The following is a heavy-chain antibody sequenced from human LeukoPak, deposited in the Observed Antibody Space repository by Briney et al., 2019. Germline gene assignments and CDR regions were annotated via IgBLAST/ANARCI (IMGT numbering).Heavy chain of an antibody. CDR2: ISAGADST. V-gene: IGHV3-23*01. CDR3: ARGAYGDYDS. D-gene: IGHD4-17*01. J-gene: IGHJ5*01. Sequence: GGSLRLSCAASAFTFSSYAMSWVRQAPGKGLEWVSAISAGADSTYYADSVQGRFTISRDNSKNTLYLQMSGLRAEDTAVYFCARGAYGDYDSRGQGTLVTVSS. CDR1: AFTFSSYA.